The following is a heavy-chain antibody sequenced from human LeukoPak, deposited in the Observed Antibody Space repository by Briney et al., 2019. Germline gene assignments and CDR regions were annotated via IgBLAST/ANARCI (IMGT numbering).Heavy chain of an antibody. Sequence: ASVSVSFKASGYTFTVYYMHWVRQAPGQGREWMGWINPNSGGTNYAQKFQGRVTMTRDTSISTAYMELSRLRSDDTAVYYCARDVEPGIAVAGAAAYYFDYWGQGTLVTVSS. CDR1: GYTFTVYY. J-gene: IGHJ4*02. D-gene: IGHD6-19*01. V-gene: IGHV1-2*02. CDR2: INPNSGGT. CDR3: ARDVEPGIAVAGAAAYYFDY.